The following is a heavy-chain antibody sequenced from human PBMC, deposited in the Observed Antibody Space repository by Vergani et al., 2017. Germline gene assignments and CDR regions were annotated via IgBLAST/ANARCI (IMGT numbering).Heavy chain of an antibody. CDR1: GFTFSNAW. CDR2: IKSKTEGGTT. J-gene: IGHJ4*02. D-gene: IGHD3-9*01. CDR3: TTDVYYDILTGYYLDDY. Sequence: EVQLVESGGGLVKPGGSLRLSCAASGFTFSNAWMRWVRQAPGKGLEWVGRIKSKTEGGTTDYAAPVKGRFTISRDDSKNTLYLQMNSLKTEDTAVYYCTTDVYYDILTGYYLDDYWGQGTLVTVSS. V-gene: IGHV3-15*01.